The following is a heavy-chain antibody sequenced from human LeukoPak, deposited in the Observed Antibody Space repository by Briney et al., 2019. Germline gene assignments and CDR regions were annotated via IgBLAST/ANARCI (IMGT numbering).Heavy chain of an antibody. D-gene: IGHD3-9*01. CDR3: ATDDILTGYSIYDY. J-gene: IGHJ4*02. CDR1: GGTFSSYA. V-gene: IGHV3-23*01. CDR2: ISGSGGST. Sequence: ASVKVSCKASGGTFSSYAMSWVRQAPGKGLEWVSAISGSGGSTYYADSVKGRFTISRDNSKNTLYLQMNSLRAEDTAVYYCATDDILTGYSIYDYWGQGTLVTVSS.